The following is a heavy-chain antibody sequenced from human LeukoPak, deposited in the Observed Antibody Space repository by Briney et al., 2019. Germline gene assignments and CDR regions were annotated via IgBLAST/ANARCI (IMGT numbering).Heavy chain of an antibody. CDR3: ARAFSTPGSGYCPFDY. CDR2: INHSGST. D-gene: IGHD3-3*01. CDR1: GGSFSGYY. V-gene: IGHV4-34*01. J-gene: IGHJ4*02. Sequence: PSETLSLTCAVYGGSFSGYYWSWIRQPPGKGLEWIGEINHSGSTNYNPSLRSRVILSVDTSKNQFSLKLRSVTAADTAVYFCARAFSTPGSGYCPFDYWGQGTLVTVSS.